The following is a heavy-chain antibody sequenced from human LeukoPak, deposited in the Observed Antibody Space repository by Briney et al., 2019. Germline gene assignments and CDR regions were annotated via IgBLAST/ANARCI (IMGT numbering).Heavy chain of an antibody. CDR2: IRYDGRSE. CDR1: EFIFSDYD. CDR3: ARTRLGTSTSFYFDL. Sequence: PGGSLRLSCAASEFIFSDYDMHWVRQAPGKGLEWVALIRYDGRSEYYSGFMQGRFTIFRDNSKNNLFLNMNNLGPEDTAVYFCARTRLGTSTSFYFDLWGQGTLVTVFS. J-gene: IGHJ4*02. V-gene: IGHV3-30*02. D-gene: IGHD1-26*01.